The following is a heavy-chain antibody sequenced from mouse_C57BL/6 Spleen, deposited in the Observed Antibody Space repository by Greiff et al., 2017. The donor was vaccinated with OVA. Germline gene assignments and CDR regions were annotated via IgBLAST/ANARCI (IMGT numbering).Heavy chain of an antibody. CDR3: ARDSSGSLFAY. CDR1: GYTFTSYW. J-gene: IGHJ3*01. V-gene: IGHV1-61*01. CDR2: IYPSDSET. Sequence: QVQLQQSGAELVRPGSSVKLSCKASGYTFTSYWMDWVKQRPGQGLEWIGNIYPSDSETHYNQKFKDKATLTVDKSSSTAYMQLSSLTSEDSAVYYCARDSSGSLFAYWGQGTLVTVSA. D-gene: IGHD3-2*02.